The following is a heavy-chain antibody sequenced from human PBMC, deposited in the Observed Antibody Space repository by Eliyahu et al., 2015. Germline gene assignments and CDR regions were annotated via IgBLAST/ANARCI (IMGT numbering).Heavy chain of an antibody. J-gene: IGHJ6*02. D-gene: IGHD2-21*02. Sequence: EVQLVESGGGLIQPGGSLXLSCAXSGFTIGXXYMTWVRQAPGMGXEWVSLIYTGGGTYYADSVKGRFTISRDNSKNTLYLQMNSLRAEDTAVYYCARGACGGDCYYYFYGMDVWGQGTTVTVSS. V-gene: IGHV3-53*01. CDR3: ARGACGGDCYYYFYGMDV. CDR2: IYTGGGT. CDR1: GFTIGXXY.